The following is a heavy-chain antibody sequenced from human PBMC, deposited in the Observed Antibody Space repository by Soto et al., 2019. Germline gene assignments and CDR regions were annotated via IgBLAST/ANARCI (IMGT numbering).Heavy chain of an antibody. Sequence: PSETLSLTCTVSGGSITSYSWTWIRLPPGKGLEWIGSISYSGSTYYNPSLKSRVTISVDTSKNQVSLRLSSVTAADAAMYYCAKTGRASAAAELHFYYSGMDVWGQGTTVTVSS. CDR2: ISYSGST. D-gene: IGHD6-13*01. CDR3: AKTGRASAAAELHFYYSGMDV. V-gene: IGHV4-59*01. J-gene: IGHJ6*02. CDR1: GGSITSYS.